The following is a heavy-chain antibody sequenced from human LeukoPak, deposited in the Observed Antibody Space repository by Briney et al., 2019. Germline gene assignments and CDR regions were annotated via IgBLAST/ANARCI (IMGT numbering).Heavy chain of an antibody. J-gene: IGHJ4*02. D-gene: IGHD3-3*01. CDR3: AKDLGRYDFWSGYSPFDY. V-gene: IGHV3-30*02. Sequence: GGSLRLSCAASGFTFSSYGMHWVRQAPGEGLEWVAFIRYVGSNKYYADSVKGRFTISRDNSKNTLYLQMNSLRAEDTAVYYCAKDLGRYDFWSGYSPFDYWGQGTLVTVSS. CDR2: IRYVGSNK. CDR1: GFTFSSYG.